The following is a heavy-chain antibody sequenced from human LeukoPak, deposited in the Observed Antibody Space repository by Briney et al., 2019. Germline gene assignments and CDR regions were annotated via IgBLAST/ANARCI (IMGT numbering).Heavy chain of an antibody. CDR2: ISGSGSST. V-gene: IGHV3-23*01. D-gene: IGHD4-17*01. CDR1: GFNFSSYR. CDR3: AKCPSLRYFDY. Sequence: GGSLRLSCAASGFNFSSYRMQWVRQAPGRGLEWVSTISGSGSSTYYGDSVKGRFTISRDNSKNTLFLQMNSLRAEDTAVYYCAKCPSLRYFDYWGQGTLVTVSS. J-gene: IGHJ4*02.